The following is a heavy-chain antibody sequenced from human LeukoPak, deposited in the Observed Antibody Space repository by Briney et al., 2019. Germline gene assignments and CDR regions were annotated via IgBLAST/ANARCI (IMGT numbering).Heavy chain of an antibody. CDR2: IHYSGST. CDR1: GGSISSLY. CDR3: ARRSTSSGGYYYYMDV. Sequence: SETLSLTCTVSGGSISSLYWSWIRQPPGRGLEWVGYIHYSGSTNYDPSLKSRVTTSVDTSKNQFSLKLSSVTAADTAVYYCARRSTSSGGYYYYMDVWGKGTTVTVSS. D-gene: IGHD6-6*01. J-gene: IGHJ6*03. V-gene: IGHV4-59*11.